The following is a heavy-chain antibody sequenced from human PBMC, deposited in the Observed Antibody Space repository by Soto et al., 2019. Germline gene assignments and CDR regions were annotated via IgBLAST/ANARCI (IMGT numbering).Heavy chain of an antibody. V-gene: IGHV3-23*01. CDR1: GFTFSIYA. CDR3: ANDAPGSGWLSDYWGKGTLVTVSSGMDV. D-gene: IGHD3-22*01. J-gene: IGHJ6*02. CDR2: ISGNGGT. Sequence: PGGSLRLSCAASGFTFSIYAMSWVRQAPGKGLEWVSTISGNGGTSYADFVRGRFTISRDNSKNTLYLQMNSLRVDDTAVYYCANDAPGSGWLSDYWGKGTLVTVSSGMDVWGQGTTVIDSS.